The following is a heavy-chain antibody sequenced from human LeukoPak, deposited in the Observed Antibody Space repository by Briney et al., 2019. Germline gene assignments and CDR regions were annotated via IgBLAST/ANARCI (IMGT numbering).Heavy chain of an antibody. Sequence: GGSLRLSCAASGFTFNNYAMGWVRHAPGKGLEWVSTLSGNSAGAYYAGSVKGRFSISRDNSRNSLFLQMNGLRAEDTAVYYCASSLLATMGPLFYWGLGALVTVSS. D-gene: IGHD5-24*01. CDR1: GFTFNNYA. J-gene: IGHJ4*02. V-gene: IGHV3-23*01. CDR3: ASSLLATMGPLFY. CDR2: LSGNSAGA.